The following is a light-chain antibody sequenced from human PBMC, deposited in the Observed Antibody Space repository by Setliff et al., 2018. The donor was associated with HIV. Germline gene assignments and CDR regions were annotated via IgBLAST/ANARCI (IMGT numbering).Light chain of an antibody. CDR3: LLSYRGVRV. CDR2: DTN. Sequence: QAVVTQEPSLTVSPGGTVTLTCGSSTGAVTSGHYPYWFQQKPGQAPRTLIYDTNNKHSWTPARFSGSLLGGKAALTLSGAQPEDEAEYYCLLSYRGVRVFGGGTQLTVL. V-gene: IGLV7-46*01. CDR1: TGAVTSGHY. J-gene: IGLJ2*01.